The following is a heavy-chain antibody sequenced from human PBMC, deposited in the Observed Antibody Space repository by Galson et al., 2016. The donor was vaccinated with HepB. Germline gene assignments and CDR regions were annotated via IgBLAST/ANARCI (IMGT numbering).Heavy chain of an antibody. V-gene: IGHV1-3*01. CDR1: GYIFTNFA. J-gene: IGHJ4*02. CDR3: ARALGDF. CDR2: INPGNGKT. Sequence: SVKVSCKASGYIFTNFAVQWVRQAPGQRPEWMGYINPGNGKTKISQRLQGRVVILRDTSANTAYMQLSNLKSEDTAVYFCARALGDFWGPGTLVTVSS. D-gene: IGHD7-27*01.